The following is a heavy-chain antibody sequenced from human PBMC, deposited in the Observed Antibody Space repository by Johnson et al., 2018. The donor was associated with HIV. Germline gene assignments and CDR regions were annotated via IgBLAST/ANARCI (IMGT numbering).Heavy chain of an antibody. V-gene: IGHV3-66*01. CDR2: IYSGGSS. J-gene: IGHJ3*02. CDR3: ARAPEVRGVDAFDI. Sequence: VQLVESGGGLVKPGDSLRLSCTASGFRFSNAWMGWVRQAPGKGLEWVSLIYSGGSSYYADSVKGRFTISRDNSKNTLYLQMNSLRVEDTAVYYCARAPEVRGVDAFDIWGQGTMVTVSS. D-gene: IGHD3-10*01. CDR1: GFRFSNAW.